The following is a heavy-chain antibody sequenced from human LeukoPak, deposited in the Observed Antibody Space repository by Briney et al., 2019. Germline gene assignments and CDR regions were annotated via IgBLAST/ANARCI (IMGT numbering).Heavy chain of an antibody. D-gene: IGHD6-19*01. V-gene: IGHV1-8*01. Sequence: ASVNVSCKASGYTFTSYDINWVRQAPGQGLEWMGWMNPNSGNTGYAQKFQGRVTMTRNTSISTAYMELSSLRSEDTAVYYCARTPQQWLVLPDYWGQGTLVTVSS. CDR2: MNPNSGNT. J-gene: IGHJ4*02. CDR3: ARTPQQWLVLPDY. CDR1: GYTFTSYD.